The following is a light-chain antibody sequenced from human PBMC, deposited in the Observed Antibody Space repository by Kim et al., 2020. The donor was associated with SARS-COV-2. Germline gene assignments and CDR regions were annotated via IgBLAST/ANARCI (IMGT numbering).Light chain of an antibody. Sequence: QSVTISCTGTSSDVGAYNYGSWYQQHPGKAPKLMIYEVSKRPSGVPDRFSGSKSGNTASLTVSGLQAEDEADYYCSSYAGSNNLGVFGTGTKVTVL. CDR2: EVS. J-gene: IGLJ1*01. CDR1: SSDVGAYNY. CDR3: SSYAGSNNLGV. V-gene: IGLV2-8*01.